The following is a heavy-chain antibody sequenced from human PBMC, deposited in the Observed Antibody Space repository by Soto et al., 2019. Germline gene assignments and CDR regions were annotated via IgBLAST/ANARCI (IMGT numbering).Heavy chain of an antibody. Sequence: EGSLRLSCAASGFSSSDYYMSWIRQAPGKGLEWVSYISSSDNTIYYADSVKGRFTISRDNAKNSLYLQMNSLRAEDTAMYYCARYSSGTYSHFDYWGQGTLVTVSS. J-gene: IGHJ4*02. D-gene: IGHD1-26*01. CDR2: ISSSDNTI. V-gene: IGHV3-11*01. CDR1: GFSSSDYY. CDR3: ARYSSGTYSHFDY.